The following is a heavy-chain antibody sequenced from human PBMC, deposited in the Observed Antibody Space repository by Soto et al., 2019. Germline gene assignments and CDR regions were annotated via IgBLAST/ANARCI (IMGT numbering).Heavy chain of an antibody. V-gene: IGHV1-69*13. Sequence: SVKVSCKASGGTFSSYAISWVRQAPGQGLEWMGGIIPIFGTANYAQKFQGRVTITADESTSTAYMELSSLRSEDTAVYYCARVGSIAAAGIRPNYYYYYGMDVWGQGTTVTVSS. D-gene: IGHD6-13*01. J-gene: IGHJ6*02. CDR1: GGTFSSYA. CDR3: ARVGSIAAAGIRPNYYYYYGMDV. CDR2: IIPIFGTA.